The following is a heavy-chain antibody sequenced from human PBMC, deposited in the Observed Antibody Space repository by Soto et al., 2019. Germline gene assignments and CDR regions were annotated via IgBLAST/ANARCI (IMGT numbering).Heavy chain of an antibody. CDR2: IYSGGSA. V-gene: IGHV3-66*04. D-gene: IGHD5-18*01. J-gene: IGHJ4*02. Sequence: LSXAASGFTVSSNYMSWVRQAPGKGLEWVXVIYSGGSAYYAXSVKGRFTISRDNSKNTLYLQMNSLRAEDTAVYYCARHGYSYGGGYFDYWGQGTLVTVSS. CDR3: ARHGYSYGGGYFDY. CDR1: GFTVSSNY.